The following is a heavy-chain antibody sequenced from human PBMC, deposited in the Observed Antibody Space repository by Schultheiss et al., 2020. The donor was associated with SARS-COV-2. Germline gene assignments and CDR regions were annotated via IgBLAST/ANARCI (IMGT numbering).Heavy chain of an antibody. CDR2: IWYDGSNK. Sequence: GGSLRLSCAASGFTFSSYGMHWVRQAPGKGLEWVAVIWYDGSNKYYADSVKGRFTISRDNSKNTLYLQMNSLRAEDTAVYYCASEWGAYSSGWYYFDYWGQGTLVTVS. D-gene: IGHD6-19*01. V-gene: IGHV3-33*01. J-gene: IGHJ4*02. CDR3: ASEWGAYSSGWYYFDY. CDR1: GFTFSSYG.